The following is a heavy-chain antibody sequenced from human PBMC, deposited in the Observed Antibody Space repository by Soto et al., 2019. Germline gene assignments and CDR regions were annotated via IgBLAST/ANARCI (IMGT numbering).Heavy chain of an antibody. V-gene: IGHV3-30-3*01. CDR1: GFTFSIYS. Sequence: GALRLSCAAAGFTFSIYSMHWVRQAPGKGLEWVALISYDGYNKYYADSVKGRFTISRDNSKNTLYVEVNSLRAEDTAVYYCARLSYYGSGSYYNLYYYYGMDIWGQGTTVTVSS. CDR3: ARLSYYGSGSYYNLYYYYGMDI. J-gene: IGHJ6*02. D-gene: IGHD3-10*01. CDR2: ISYDGYNK.